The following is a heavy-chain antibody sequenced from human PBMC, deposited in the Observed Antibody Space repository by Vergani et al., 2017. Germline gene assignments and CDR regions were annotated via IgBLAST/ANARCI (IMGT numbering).Heavy chain of an antibody. CDR2: ISYDGSNK. V-gene: IGHV3-30*03. CDR1: GFTFSSYG. J-gene: IGHJ4*02. Sequence: QVQLVESGGGVVQPGRSLRLSCAASGFTFSSYGMHWVRQAPGKGLEWVAVISYDGSNKYYADSVKGRFTISGDNSKNTLYLQMNSLRAEDTAVYYCAGLYYFDYWGQGTLVTVSS. CDR3: AGLYYFDY.